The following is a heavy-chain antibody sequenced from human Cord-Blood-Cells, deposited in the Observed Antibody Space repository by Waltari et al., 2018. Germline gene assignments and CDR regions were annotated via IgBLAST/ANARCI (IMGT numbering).Heavy chain of an antibody. Sequence: QVQLQESGPGLVKPSETLSLTCTVSGGSVSSGSYYWSWIRQPPGKGLAWIGYIYYSGSTNDNPSLKSRVTMSVDTSKNQFSLKLSSVTAADTAVYYCASCSSTSCYAFDIWGQGTMVTVSS. CDR2: IYYSGST. J-gene: IGHJ3*02. D-gene: IGHD2-2*01. CDR1: GGSVSSGSYY. V-gene: IGHV4-61*01. CDR3: ASCSSTSCYAFDI.